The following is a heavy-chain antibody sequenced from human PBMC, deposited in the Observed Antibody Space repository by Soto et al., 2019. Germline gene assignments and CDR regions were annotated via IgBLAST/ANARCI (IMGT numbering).Heavy chain of an antibody. Sequence: GGSLRLSCAASGFTFSNYAMNWVRQAPGKGLEWVSTISVSGNSAYYADSVKGRFTISRDNSKNTLYLQLNSLRAEDTAIYYCAKGALSTTSPYDFDYWGQGT. V-gene: IGHV3-23*01. J-gene: IGHJ4*02. CDR2: ISVSGNSA. CDR1: GFTFSNYA. CDR3: AKGALSTTSPYDFDY. D-gene: IGHD1-26*01.